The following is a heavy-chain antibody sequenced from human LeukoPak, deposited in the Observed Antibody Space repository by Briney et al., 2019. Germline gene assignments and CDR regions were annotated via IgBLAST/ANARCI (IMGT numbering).Heavy chain of an antibody. J-gene: IGHJ4*02. CDR3: ARGATTLHFDY. CDR1: GYTFTRYY. CDR2: INPSGGTT. Sequence: ASVKVSCKASGYTFTRYYIHWVRQAPGQGLEWMGIINPSGGTTSYAQKFQGRVTMTRDTSTSTVYMELSSLRSEDTAVYYCARGATTLHFDYWGQGTLVTVSS. D-gene: IGHD1-26*01. V-gene: IGHV1-46*03.